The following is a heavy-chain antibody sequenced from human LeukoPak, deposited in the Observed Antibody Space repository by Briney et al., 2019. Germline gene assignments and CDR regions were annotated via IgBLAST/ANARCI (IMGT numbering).Heavy chain of an antibody. CDR2: IYYSGST. J-gene: IGHJ4*02. Sequence: SETLSLTCTVSGGSISPCYWSWIRQPPGKGLEWIANIYYSGSTNYNPSLKSRLTISVDTSKNQFSLTLSSVTAADTAVYYCARRSFGGNSAYFDYWGQGTLVTVSS. CDR3: ARRSFGGNSAYFDY. CDR1: GGSISPCY. V-gene: IGHV4-59*08. D-gene: IGHD4-23*01.